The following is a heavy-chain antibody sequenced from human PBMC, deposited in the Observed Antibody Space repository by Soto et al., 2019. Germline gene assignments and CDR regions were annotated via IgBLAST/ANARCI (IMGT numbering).Heavy chain of an antibody. CDR2: ITWNSGSK. D-gene: IGHD1-1*01. CDR1: GFTFDDYA. Sequence: EVQLVESGRGLVQPGRSLRLSCAASGFTFDDYAMHWVRQPPGKGLEWVSGITWNSGSKDYADSVKGRFTISRDNRKNSLYLQMNSLRGEDTALYYCTTTYPNDDSRVVAYWGQGTLVTVSS. V-gene: IGHV3-9*01. J-gene: IGHJ4*02. CDR3: TTTYPNDDSRVVAY.